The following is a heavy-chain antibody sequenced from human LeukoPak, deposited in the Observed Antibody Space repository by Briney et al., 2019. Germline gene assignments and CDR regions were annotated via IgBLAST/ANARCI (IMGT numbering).Heavy chain of an antibody. CDR2: IYYSGRT. CDR1: GGSISRSRYS. V-gene: IGHV4-39*01. Sequence: SETLSLTCSVSGGSISRSRYSWGWIRQPPGKGLEWIGNIYYSGRTYYNPSLKSRVTISVDTSKNQFFLKLSSVTASDTAVYYCARLDSIAADDYWGQGTLVTVSS. D-gene: IGHD6-13*01. CDR3: ARLDSIAADDY. J-gene: IGHJ4*02.